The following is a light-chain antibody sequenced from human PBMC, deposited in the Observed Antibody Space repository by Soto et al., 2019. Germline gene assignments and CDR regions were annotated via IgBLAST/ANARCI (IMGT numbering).Light chain of an antibody. V-gene: IGKV1-9*01. CDR1: QGISSY. CDR2: AAS. J-gene: IGKJ3*01. CDR3: QQLNSYPFT. Sequence: IQMTQSPSSLSASVGDRVTITCLASQGISSYLAWYQQKPGKAPKLLIYAASTLQSGVPSRFSGSGSGTEFTLTISSLQPADFATYYCQQLNSYPFTLGPGTKVDIK.